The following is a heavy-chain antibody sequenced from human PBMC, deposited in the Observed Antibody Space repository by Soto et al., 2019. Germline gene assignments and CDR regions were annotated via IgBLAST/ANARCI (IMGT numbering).Heavy chain of an antibody. CDR3: ARGGYDYAYYYYGMDV. CDR2: IYHSGST. Sequence: TCAVSGGSISSSNWWSWVRQPPGKGLEWIGEIYHSGSTNYNPSLKSRVTISVDKSKNQFSLKLSSVTAADTAVYYCARGGYDYAYYYYGMDVWGQGXTVTVSS. J-gene: IGHJ6*02. D-gene: IGHD5-12*01. CDR1: GGSISSSNW. V-gene: IGHV4-4*02.